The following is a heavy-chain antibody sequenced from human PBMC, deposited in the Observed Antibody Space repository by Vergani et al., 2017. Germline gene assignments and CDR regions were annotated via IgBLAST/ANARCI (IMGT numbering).Heavy chain of an antibody. CDR3: AQILSKNGYKYNAFDI. CDR2: IDWDDDK. D-gene: IGHD5-24*01. CDR1: GVSVNSHPMC. J-gene: IGHJ3*02. Sequence: QVTLKESGPALVKPTQTPTLTCTLSGVSVNSHPMCVIWIRQPPGKALEWLVRIDWDDDKFYDRPLKTRLTISKDTSKNQVVLRMTNMDPVDTAMYYCAQILSKNGYKYNAFDIWGQGTMVIVSS. V-gene: IGHV2-70*04.